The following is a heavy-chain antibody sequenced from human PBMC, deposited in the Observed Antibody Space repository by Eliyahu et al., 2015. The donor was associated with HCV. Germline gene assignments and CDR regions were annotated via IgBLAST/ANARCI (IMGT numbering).Heavy chain of an antibody. CDR3: AKVLEIVVAFDAFDI. D-gene: IGHD3-22*01. CDR2: ISGSGGST. J-gene: IGHJ3*02. Sequence: EVQLLESGGGLVQPGGSLRLSCAASGXTFSSYAMSWVRQAPGKGLXWVSAISGSGGSTYYADSVKGRFTISRDNSKNTLYLQMNSLRAEDTAVYYCAKVLEIVVAFDAFDIWGQGTMVTVSS. CDR1: GXTFSSYA. V-gene: IGHV3-23*01.